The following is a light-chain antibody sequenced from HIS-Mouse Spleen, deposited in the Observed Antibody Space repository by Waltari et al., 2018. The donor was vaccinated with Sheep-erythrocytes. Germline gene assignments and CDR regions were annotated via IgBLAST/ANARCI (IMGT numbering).Light chain of an antibody. V-gene: IGLV1-47*01. CDR3: AAWDDSVV. CDR2: RNN. J-gene: IGLJ2*01. Sequence: QSVLTQPPSASGTPGQRFTISCSGSSSNIGRNYVYCYQQLPGTAPKLLIYRNNPRPSGVPDRFSGSKSGTSASLAISGLRSEDEADYYCAAWDDSVVFGGGTKLTVL. CDR1: SSNIGRNY.